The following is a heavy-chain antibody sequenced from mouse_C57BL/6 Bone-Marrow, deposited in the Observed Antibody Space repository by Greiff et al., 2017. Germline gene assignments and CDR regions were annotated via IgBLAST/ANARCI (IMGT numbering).Heavy chain of an antibody. J-gene: IGHJ3*01. D-gene: IGHD3-2*02. CDR3: ARRGRQLRPWFAY. CDR1: GYTFTDYN. CDR2: INPNNGGT. V-gene: IGHV1-18*01. Sequence: VQLKESGPELVKPGASVKIPCKASGYTFTDYNMDWVKQSHGKSLEWIGDINPNNGGTIYNQKFKGKATLTVDKSSSTAYMELRSLTSEDTAVYYCARRGRQLRPWFAYWGQGTLVTVSA.